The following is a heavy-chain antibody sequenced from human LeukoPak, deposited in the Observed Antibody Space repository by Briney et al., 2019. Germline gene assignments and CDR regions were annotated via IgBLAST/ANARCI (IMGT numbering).Heavy chain of an antibody. J-gene: IGHJ6*02. D-gene: IGHD3-9*01. V-gene: IGHV1-24*01. CDR2: FDPEDGET. CDR3: ATGPSYDILRDYYYYYGMDV. CDR1: GYTLTELS. Sequence: ASVKVSCKVSGYTLTELSMHWVRQAPGKGLEWMGGFDPEDGETIYAQKFQGRVTMTEDTSTATAYMELSSLRSEDTAVYYCATGPSYDILRDYYYYYGMDVWGQGTTVTVSS.